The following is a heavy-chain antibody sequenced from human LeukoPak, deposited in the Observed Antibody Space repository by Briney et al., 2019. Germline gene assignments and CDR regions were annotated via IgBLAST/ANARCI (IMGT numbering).Heavy chain of an antibody. J-gene: IGHJ4*02. D-gene: IGHD2-15*01. CDR3: ARGEAVWVVAATPFDY. CDR2: IIPIFGTA. V-gene: IGHV1-69*05. CDR1: GGTFSSYA. Sequence: SVEVSCKASGGTFSSYAISWVRQAPGQGLEWMGRIIPIFGTANYAQKFQGRVTITTDESTSTAYMELSSLRSEDTAVYYCARGEAVWVVAATPFDYWGQGTLVTVSS.